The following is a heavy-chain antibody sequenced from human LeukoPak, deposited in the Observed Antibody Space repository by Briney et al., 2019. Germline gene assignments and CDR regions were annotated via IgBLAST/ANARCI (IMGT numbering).Heavy chain of an antibody. CDR1: GYTFTGYY. CDR3: ARGYCSGGSCYTPGY. Sequence: RASVKVSCNASGYTFTGYYMHWVRQAPGQGIEWVGWINPNSGGTNYAQKFQGRVTMTRDTSISTAYMELSRLRSDDTAVYYCARGYCSGGSCYTPGYWGQGTLVTVSS. J-gene: IGHJ4*02. CDR2: INPNSGGT. D-gene: IGHD2-15*01. V-gene: IGHV1-2*02.